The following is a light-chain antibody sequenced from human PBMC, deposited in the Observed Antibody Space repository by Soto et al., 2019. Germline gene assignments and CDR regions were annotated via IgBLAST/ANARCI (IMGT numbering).Light chain of an antibody. Sequence: AIQLTQSPSSLSASVGDRVTITCRASQGISSALAWYQQKPGKAAKLLIYDSSTLQSGVPSRFSGSGSGTDFTLTISSLQPEDFAAYYCQQSKGYPRTFGQGTKVDIK. CDR3: QQSKGYPRT. CDR2: DSS. V-gene: IGKV1-13*02. J-gene: IGKJ1*01. CDR1: QGISSA.